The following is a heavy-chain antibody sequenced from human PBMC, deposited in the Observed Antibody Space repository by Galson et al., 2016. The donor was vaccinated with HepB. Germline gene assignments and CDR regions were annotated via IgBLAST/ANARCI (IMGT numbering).Heavy chain of an antibody. D-gene: IGHD6-19*01. CDR3: ARDNLARTGVAGSFDY. CDR2: IWYDGSEI. J-gene: IGHJ4*02. CDR1: GFTFSSYG. Sequence: SLRLSCAASGFTFSSYGMHWVRQPPGKGLEWVAVIWYDGSEIHYTDSVKGRFTISRDNSRSTLFLEMNSLRPEDTAVYYCARDNLARTGVAGSFDYWGQGVRLTVSS. V-gene: IGHV3-33*01.